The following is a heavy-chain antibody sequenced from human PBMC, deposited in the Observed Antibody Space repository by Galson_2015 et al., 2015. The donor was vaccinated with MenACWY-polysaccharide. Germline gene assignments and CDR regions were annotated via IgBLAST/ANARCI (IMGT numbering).Heavy chain of an antibody. D-gene: IGHD3-22*01. V-gene: IGHV3-7*01. J-gene: IGHJ4*02. CDR2: IKQDGSEK. Sequence: SLRLSCAASGFTFSSYWMSWVRQAPGKGLEWVANIKQDGSEKYYVGSVKGRFTISRDNAKNSLYLQMNSLRAEDTAVYYCARAYFNYYDSSGYFPELDYWGQGTQVTVSS. CDR3: ARAYFNYYDSSGYFPELDY. CDR1: GFTFSSYW.